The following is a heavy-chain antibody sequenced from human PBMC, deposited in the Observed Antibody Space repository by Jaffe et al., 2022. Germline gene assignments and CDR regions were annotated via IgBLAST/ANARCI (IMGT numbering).Heavy chain of an antibody. CDR2: IYYSGST. V-gene: IGHV4-39*01. D-gene: IGHD1-1*01. CDR3: ARHGRAGQLSPTNWFDP. CDR1: GGSISSSSYY. Sequence: QLQLQESGPGLVKPSETLSLTCTVSGGSISSSSYYWGWIRQPPGKGLEWIGSIYYSGSTYYNPSLKSRVTISVDTSKNQFSLKLSSVTAADTAVYYCARHGRAGQLSPTNWFDPWGQGTLVTVSS. J-gene: IGHJ5*02.